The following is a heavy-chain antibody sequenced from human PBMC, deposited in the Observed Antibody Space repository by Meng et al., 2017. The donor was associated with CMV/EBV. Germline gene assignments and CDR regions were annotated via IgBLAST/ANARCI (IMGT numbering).Heavy chain of an antibody. D-gene: IGHD3-3*01. J-gene: IGHJ4*02. V-gene: IGHV3-53*01. Sequence: GESLKISCAASGFTVSSDYMSWVRQAPGKGLEWVSVIYSGGSTYYADSVKGRFTISRDNAKNSLYLQMNSLRAEDTAVYYCARDDLGDYDFWSGYYGVRFDYWGQGTLVTVSS. CDR1: GFTVSSDY. CDR3: ARDDLGDYDFWSGYYGVRFDY. CDR2: IYSGGST.